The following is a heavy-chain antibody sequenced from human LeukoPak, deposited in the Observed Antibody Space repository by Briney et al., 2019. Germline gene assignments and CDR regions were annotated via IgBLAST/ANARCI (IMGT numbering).Heavy chain of an antibody. CDR3: ASLYDIVGTTVDY. D-gene: IGHD1-26*01. CDR1: GSTFTNYN. CDR2: IDPNTGGT. Sequence: PSVKVSCKPSGSTFTNYNIHWLRQPPEQGLGWMGRIDPNTGGTKSAKNFQGRVTMTRDTSISTAYMALSGLRSDDTAVYYCASLYDIVGTTVDYWGQGTLVTVSS. J-gene: IGHJ4*02. V-gene: IGHV1-2*06.